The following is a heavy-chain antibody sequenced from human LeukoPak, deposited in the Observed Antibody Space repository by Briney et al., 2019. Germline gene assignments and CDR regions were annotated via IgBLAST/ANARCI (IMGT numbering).Heavy chain of an antibody. CDR3: ARGRTIFGVVIIGYLLDY. J-gene: IGHJ4*02. D-gene: IGHD3-3*01. V-gene: IGHV4-34*01. Sequence: SETLSLTCAVYGGSFRGYYWRWLRQPPGKGLEWSGEINQSGSTNYNPSHKSRVTITVDAPKNQFSLKQSSVTTGDTAVYYCARGRTIFGVVIIGYLLDYWGQGTLVTVSS. CDR2: INQSGST. CDR1: GGSFRGYY.